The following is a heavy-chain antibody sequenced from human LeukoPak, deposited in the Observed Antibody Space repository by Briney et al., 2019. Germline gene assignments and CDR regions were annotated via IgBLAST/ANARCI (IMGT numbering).Heavy chain of an antibody. CDR3: ARGIGIAAAGTSGSSGAY. V-gene: IGHV3-30*03. CDR2: ISYDGSNK. Sequence: GGSLRLSCAASGFIFSNYGIHWVRQAPGKGLEWVAIISYDGSNKDYADSVKGRFTISRDNSKNTLYLQMNSLRAEDTAIYYCARGIGIAAAGTSGSSGAYWGQGTLVTVSS. CDR1: GFIFSNYG. J-gene: IGHJ4*02. D-gene: IGHD6-13*01.